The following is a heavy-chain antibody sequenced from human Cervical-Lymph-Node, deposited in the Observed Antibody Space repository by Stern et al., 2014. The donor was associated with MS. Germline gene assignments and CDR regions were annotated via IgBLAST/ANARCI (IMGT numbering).Heavy chain of an antibody. Sequence: VQLVESGAEVKKPGASVKVSCKASGYTFTSYGISWVRQAPGQGLEWMGWISAYNGNTNYAQKLQGRVTMTTDTSTSTAYMELRSLRSDDTAVYYCARVDSSGYYKYYFDYWGQGTLVTVSS. V-gene: IGHV1-18*01. CDR2: ISAYNGNT. J-gene: IGHJ4*02. CDR1: GYTFTSYG. CDR3: ARVDSSGYYKYYFDY. D-gene: IGHD3-22*01.